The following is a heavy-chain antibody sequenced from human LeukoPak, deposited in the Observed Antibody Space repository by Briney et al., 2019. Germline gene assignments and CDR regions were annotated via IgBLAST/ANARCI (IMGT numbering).Heavy chain of an antibody. J-gene: IGHJ6*03. D-gene: IGHD3-10*01. CDR3: ARHVTDTYYHWYMDV. CDR1: GGSFNDYQ. CDR2: VSHSGTT. V-gene: IGHV4-34*01. Sequence: SETLSLTCAVSGGSFNDYQWTWIRQSPGKGLEWIGDVSHSGTTTYNPSLRGRVTISVDTSKNQFSLKLSSVTAADTAVYYCARHVTDTYYHWYMDVWGKGTTVTVSS.